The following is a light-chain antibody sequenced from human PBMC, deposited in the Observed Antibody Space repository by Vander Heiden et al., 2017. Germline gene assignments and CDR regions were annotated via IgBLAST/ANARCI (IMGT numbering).Light chain of an antibody. CDR3: QSYDSSLSGWV. V-gene: IGLV1-40*01. Sequence: QSVLTQPPSVSGAPGQRVTISCTGSSSNIGAGYDVLCYQQLPGTAPKLLIYGNSNRPSGVPDRFSGSKSGTSASLAITGLQAEDEADYYCQSYDSSLSGWVFGGGTKLTVL. CDR1: SSNIGAGYD. J-gene: IGLJ3*02. CDR2: GNS.